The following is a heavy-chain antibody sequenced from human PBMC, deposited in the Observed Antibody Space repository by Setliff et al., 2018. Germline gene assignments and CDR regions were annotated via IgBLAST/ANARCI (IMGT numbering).Heavy chain of an antibody. D-gene: IGHD3-10*01. Sequence: GASVKVSCKASGYSLSSYYMHWVRQAPGQGPEWMGIIHPGGGSSSSVQKFQGRVTMTRDTSTSTVYMELSSLTSEDTAIYYCARIGPSNWGIRGYNWLDPWGQGTLVTVSS. CDR2: IHPGGGSS. CDR1: GYSLSSYY. CDR3: ARIGPSNWGIRGYNWLDP. V-gene: IGHV1-46*01. J-gene: IGHJ5*02.